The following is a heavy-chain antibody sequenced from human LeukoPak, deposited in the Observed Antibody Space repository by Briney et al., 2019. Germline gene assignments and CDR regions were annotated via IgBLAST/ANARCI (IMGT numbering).Heavy chain of an antibody. D-gene: IGHD3-10*01. V-gene: IGHV4-34*01. CDR1: GGSFSGYY. J-gene: IGHJ3*02. Sequence: SETLSLTCAVYGGSFSGYYWSWIRQPPGKGLEWIGEINHSGSTNYNPSLKSRVPILVDTSKKQFSLKLSSVTAADPAVYYCARGPYRVTMVRGGPGAFDIWGQGTMVTVSS. CDR3: ARGPYRVTMVRGGPGAFDI. CDR2: INHSGST.